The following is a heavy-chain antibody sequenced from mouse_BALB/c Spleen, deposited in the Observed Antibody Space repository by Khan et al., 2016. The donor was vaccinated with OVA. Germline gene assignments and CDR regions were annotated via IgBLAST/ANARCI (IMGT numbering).Heavy chain of an antibody. CDR1: GISITSGNYR. Sequence: EVQLQESGPGLVKPSQTVSLTCTVTGISITSGNYRWIWIRQFPGNKLEWIGNIYYSGTATYNPSLTSRTTTTRDTSKNQFFLEINFLTAEDTTTYYCARGYGSLSWFFDVWGAGTTVTVSS. V-gene: IGHV3-5*02. J-gene: IGHJ1*01. D-gene: IGHD1-1*01. CDR2: IYYSGTA. CDR3: ARGYGSLSWFFDV.